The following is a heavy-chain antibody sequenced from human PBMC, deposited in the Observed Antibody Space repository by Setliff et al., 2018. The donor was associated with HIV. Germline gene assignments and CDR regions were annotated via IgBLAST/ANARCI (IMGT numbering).Heavy chain of an antibody. Sequence: SETLSLTCNVSTVSITTTSDSWAWIRQPPGKGLEWIGSIYTSGSTKYNPSLKSRVTISVDTSKNQFSLNLSSVTAADTAVYFCARSPTNTYYNFWSGYSYFDYWGQGTLVTVSS. CDR2: IYTSGST. J-gene: IGHJ4*02. D-gene: IGHD3-3*01. CDR1: TVSITTTSDS. V-gene: IGHV4-61*02. CDR3: ARSPTNTYYNFWSGYSYFDY.